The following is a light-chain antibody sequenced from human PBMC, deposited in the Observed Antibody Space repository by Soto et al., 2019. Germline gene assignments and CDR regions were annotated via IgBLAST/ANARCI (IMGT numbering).Light chain of an antibody. V-gene: IGKV3-20*01. CDR2: GAS. J-gene: IGKJ4*01. Sequence: EIVLTQSPGTLSLSPGERVTLSCRASQNVRTNYIAWYQQSPGQAPRVLIYGASTRATGTPDRFSGSGSGTDFTFTISRLEPEDSAVYYCQQYGNSVTFGGGTKVDI. CDR1: QNVRTNY. CDR3: QQYGNSVT.